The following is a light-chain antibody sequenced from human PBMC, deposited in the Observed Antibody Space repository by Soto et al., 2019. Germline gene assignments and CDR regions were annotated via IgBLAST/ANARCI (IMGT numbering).Light chain of an antibody. CDR3: QQFGRYPLT. J-gene: IGKJ4*01. Sequence: DIQMTQSPSSLSASVGDRVTVSCRASQNIGTYLNWYQQKSGKAPKVLISDASSLQSGVPSRFNGSGSGTDFTLTISRLGPEDFAMYYCQQFGRYPLTFGGGTKVDIK. CDR1: QNIGTY. CDR2: DAS. V-gene: IGKV1-39*01.